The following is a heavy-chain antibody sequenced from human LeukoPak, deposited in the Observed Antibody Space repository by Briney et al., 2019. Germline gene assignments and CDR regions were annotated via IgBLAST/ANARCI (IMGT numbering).Heavy chain of an antibody. V-gene: IGHV3-11*01. CDR2: ISSSGSTI. D-gene: IGHD2-15*01. CDR1: GFTFSDYY. J-gene: IGHJ4*02. CDR3: ARDSPASSGEVDY. Sequence: GGSLRLSCAASGFTFSDYYMSWIRQAPGKGLEWVSYISSSGSTIYYADSVKGRFTISRDNAKNSLYLQMNSLRAGDTAVYYCARDSPASSGEVDYWGQGTLVTVSS.